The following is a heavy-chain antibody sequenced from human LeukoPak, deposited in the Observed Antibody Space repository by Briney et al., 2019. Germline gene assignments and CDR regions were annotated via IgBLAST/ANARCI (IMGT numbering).Heavy chain of an antibody. CDR3: ARTWLLSDYMDV. D-gene: IGHD3-22*01. Sequence: GGSLRLSCAASGYTFSNTGMSWVRQAPGKGLEWVSSISAGGASTYYADSVKGRFTISRDNSKNTLYLQMSSLRAEDTAVYYWARTWLLSDYMDVWGKETTVTVCS. J-gene: IGHJ6*04. CDR1: GYTFSNTG. CDR2: ISAGGAST. V-gene: IGHV3-23*01.